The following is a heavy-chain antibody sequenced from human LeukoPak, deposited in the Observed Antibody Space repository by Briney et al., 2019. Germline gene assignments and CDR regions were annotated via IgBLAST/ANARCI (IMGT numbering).Heavy chain of an antibody. CDR1: GFTFSSYS. J-gene: IGHJ4*02. CDR3: ARDSDVHCSGGSCTIFDY. V-gene: IGHV3-21*01. D-gene: IGHD2-15*01. CDR2: ISSSSSYI. Sequence: GSLRLSCVASGFTFSSYSMNWVRPAPGKGLEWVSSISSSSSYIYYPDSVKGRFTISRDNAKKSLYLQMNSLRAEDTAIYYCARDSDVHCSGGSCTIFDYWGQGTLVTVSS.